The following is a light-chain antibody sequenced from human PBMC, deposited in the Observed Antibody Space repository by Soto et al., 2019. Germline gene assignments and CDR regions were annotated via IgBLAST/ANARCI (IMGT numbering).Light chain of an antibody. J-gene: IGLJ3*02. CDR3: QSYDISLSGSRV. CDR2: GDN. V-gene: IGLV1-40*01. CDR1: SSNIGADND. Sequence: QSVLTQPPSVSGAPGQRVTISCTGSSSNIGADNDVHWYQQVPGTAPKLLIYGDNYRPSGVPDRFSGSKSGTSASLAITGLQAEDEGDYYCQSYDISLSGSRVFGGGTKLTVL.